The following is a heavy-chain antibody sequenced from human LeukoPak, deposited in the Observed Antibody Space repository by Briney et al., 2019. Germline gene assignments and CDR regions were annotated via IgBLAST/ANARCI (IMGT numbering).Heavy chain of an antibody. Sequence: SSETLSLTCTVSGGSISSSSYYWGWIRQPPGKGLEWIGSIYYSGSTYDNPSLKSRVTISVDTSKNQFSLKLSSVTAADTAVYYCARRDLYGSGSTFDYWGQGTLVTVSS. CDR2: IYYSGST. CDR3: ARRDLYGSGSTFDY. D-gene: IGHD3-10*01. V-gene: IGHV4-39*01. J-gene: IGHJ4*02. CDR1: GGSISSSSYY.